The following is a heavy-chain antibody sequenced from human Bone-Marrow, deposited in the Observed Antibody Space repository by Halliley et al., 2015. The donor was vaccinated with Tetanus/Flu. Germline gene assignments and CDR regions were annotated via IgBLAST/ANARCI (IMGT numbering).Heavy chain of an antibody. CDR2: MYYTGMT. J-gene: IGHJ5*02. CDR3: AREASGDVVFVWGCSPPAWLLP. CDR1: GGSISSHY. V-gene: IGHV4-59*11. Sequence: TLSLTCIVSGGSISSHYWYWVHQPPGKGVQWSGHMYYTGMTKNNHSLSSRVTITLDTSKNQFSLKLSSVSAADATVYYCAREASGDVVFVWGCSPPAWLLPWAQGTRVPVPS. D-gene: IGHD3-16*01.